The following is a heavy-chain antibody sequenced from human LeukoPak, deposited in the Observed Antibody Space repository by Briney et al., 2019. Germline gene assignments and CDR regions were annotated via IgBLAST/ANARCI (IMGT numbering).Heavy chain of an antibody. D-gene: IGHD3-3*01. J-gene: IGHJ6*02. V-gene: IGHV4-61*01. CDR3: ARDDRAYYDFWGYYYYYGMDV. Sequence: SETLSLTCTVSGGSVSSGSYYWSWIRQPPGKGLEWIGYIYYSGSTNYNPSLKSRVTISVDTSKNQFSLKLSSVTAADTAAYYCARDDRAYYDFWGYYYYYGMDVWGQGTTVTVSS. CDR1: GGSVSSGSYY. CDR2: IYYSGST.